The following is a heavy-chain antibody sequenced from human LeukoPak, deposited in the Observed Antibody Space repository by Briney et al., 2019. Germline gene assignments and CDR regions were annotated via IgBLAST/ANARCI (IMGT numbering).Heavy chain of an antibody. Sequence: SETLSLTCTVSGGSISSSYYWGWIRQPPGKGLEWIGNIYYSGSTYYNPSLKSRVTISVDTSKNQFSLKLSSVTAADTAVYYCASGVVVITTRPFDYWGQGTLVTVSS. J-gene: IGHJ4*02. CDR3: ASGVVVITTRPFDY. CDR1: GGSISSSYY. D-gene: IGHD3-22*01. CDR2: IYYSGST. V-gene: IGHV4-39*01.